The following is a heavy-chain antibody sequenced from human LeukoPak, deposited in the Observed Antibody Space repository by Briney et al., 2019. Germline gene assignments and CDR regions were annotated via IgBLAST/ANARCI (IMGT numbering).Heavy chain of an antibody. CDR2: LRFDGSNQ. CDR1: GFTFSSYV. V-gene: IGHV3-30*02. Sequence: GGSLRLSCAASGFTFSSYVMHWVRQAPGKGLEWVSFLRFDGSNQDYADSVKGRFTVSRDNSKNTLYLQMNSLRSEDTAVYYCAKDVYGSGIHYYMDVWGKGTTVTISS. CDR3: AKDVYGSGIHYYMDV. J-gene: IGHJ6*03. D-gene: IGHD3-10*01.